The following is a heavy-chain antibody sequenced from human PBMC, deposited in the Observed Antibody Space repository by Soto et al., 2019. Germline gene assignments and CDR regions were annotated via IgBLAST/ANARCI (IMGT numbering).Heavy chain of an antibody. CDR3: ATGYDREYLFDY. Sequence: SETLSLTCTVSGGSISSGGYYWSWIRQHPGKGLEWIGYIYYSGSTYYNPSLKSRVTISVDTSKNQFSLKLSSVTAADTAVYYCATGYDREYLFDYWGQGTLVTVSS. CDR2: IYYSGST. CDR1: GGSISSGGYY. J-gene: IGHJ4*02. V-gene: IGHV4-31*03. D-gene: IGHD5-12*01.